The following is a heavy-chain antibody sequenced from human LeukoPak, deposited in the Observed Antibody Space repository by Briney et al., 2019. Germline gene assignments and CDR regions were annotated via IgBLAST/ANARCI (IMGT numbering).Heavy chain of an antibody. V-gene: IGHV3-48*04. CDR2: ISSSSSTM. J-gene: IGHJ4*02. CDR3: ARDVHSGAFDY. CDR1: GFAFNMYS. Sequence: GGSLRLSCVASGFAFNMYSMHWVRQAPGEGPEWLSFISSSSSTMHSADSVKGRFTISRDNAKNSLYLQMNSLRAEDTAVYYCARDVHSGAFDYWGQGTLVTVSS. D-gene: IGHD6-19*01.